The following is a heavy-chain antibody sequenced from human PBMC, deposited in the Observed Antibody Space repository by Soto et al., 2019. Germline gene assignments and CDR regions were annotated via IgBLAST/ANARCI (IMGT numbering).Heavy chain of an antibody. Sequence: GGSQRLSCAASGFTFRNYWMSWVRQAPGKGLEWVANIKEDGGEKFYVDSVRGRFTISRDNAKNSVYLQMNSLRAEDTAVYYCARDNYYDSCGHYWGQGALVTVSS. CDR1: GFTFRNYW. D-gene: IGHD3-22*01. CDR3: ARDNYYDSCGHY. V-gene: IGHV3-7*01. CDR2: IKEDGGEK. J-gene: IGHJ4*02.